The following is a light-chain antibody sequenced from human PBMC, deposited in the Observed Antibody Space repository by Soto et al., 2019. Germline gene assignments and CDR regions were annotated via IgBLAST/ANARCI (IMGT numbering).Light chain of an antibody. J-gene: IGKJ1*01. CDR3: QQYKDWPHT. V-gene: IGKV3-15*01. CDR1: QSVSDY. Sequence: DTLMTQSPATLSVSPGERATLSCRASQSVSDYLAWYQQRPGQAPRLLIFGASTRATGFPARLSGSGSGTEFTPTISSLQSEEFAVYYCQQYKDWPHTFGQGTKVDIK. CDR2: GAS.